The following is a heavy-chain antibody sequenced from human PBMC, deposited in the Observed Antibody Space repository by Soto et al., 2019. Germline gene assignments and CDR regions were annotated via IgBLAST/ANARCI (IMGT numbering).Heavy chain of an antibody. J-gene: IGHJ4*02. V-gene: IGHV4-4*02. CDR2: IYHSGST. Sequence: QVQLQESSPGLVKPSGTLSLTCAVSGGSISSSNWWSWVRQPPGKGLEWIGEIYHSGSTNYNPSLKSRVTISVDKSKNQFSLKLSSVTAADTAVYYCARFRGGDCYSLGCGAWGQGTLVTVSS. CDR3: ARFRGGDCYSLGCGA. D-gene: IGHD2-21*02. CDR1: GGSISSSNW.